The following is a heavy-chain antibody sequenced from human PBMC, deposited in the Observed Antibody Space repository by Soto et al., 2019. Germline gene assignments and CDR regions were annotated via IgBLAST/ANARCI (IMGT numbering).Heavy chain of an antibody. V-gene: IGHV3-30*03. Sequence: LRLFCAASGFTFSSYGIHWVRQAPGKGLEWVAVISYDGSNKYYADSAKGRFTISRDNSKNTVYLQMNSLRAEDTAVYYCVADYVATDTFDIWGQGTMVTVSS. D-gene: IGHD3-10*02. CDR3: VADYVATDTFDI. J-gene: IGHJ3*02. CDR2: ISYDGSNK. CDR1: GFTFSSYG.